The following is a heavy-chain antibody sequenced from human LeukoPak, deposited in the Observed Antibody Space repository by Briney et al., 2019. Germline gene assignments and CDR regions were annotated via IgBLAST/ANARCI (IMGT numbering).Heavy chain of an antibody. Sequence: RAGGSLRLSCAGSGFTFSDYWMTWVRQAPGKGLEWVANIKEDGSDKYYVDSVKGRFTISRDNSKNTLYLQMNSLRAEDTAVYYCARDSSYGDYVRGAPGYWGQGTLVTVSS. V-gene: IGHV3-7*01. CDR3: ARDSSYGDYVRGAPGY. J-gene: IGHJ4*02. CDR1: GFTFSDYW. CDR2: IKEDGSDK. D-gene: IGHD4-17*01.